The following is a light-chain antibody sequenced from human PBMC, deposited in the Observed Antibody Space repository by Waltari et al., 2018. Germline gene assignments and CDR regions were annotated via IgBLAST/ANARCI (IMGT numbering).Light chain of an antibody. CDR1: ASITTNF. V-gene: IGKV3-20*01. J-gene: IGKJ5*01. CDR3: QHYGRSAIT. CDR2: GAS. Sequence: EIVLTQSPVTLSLSPGERATLSCRASASITTNFIAWYQQKPGQAPRLLIHGASIRATCISDFVSGSGSGTDFTLTISRLEPEDFAVYYCQHYGRSAITFGQGTRLDIK.